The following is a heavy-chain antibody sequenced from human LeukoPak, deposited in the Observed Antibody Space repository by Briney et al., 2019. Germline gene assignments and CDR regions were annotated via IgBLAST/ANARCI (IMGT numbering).Heavy chain of an antibody. CDR3: AKDSVYYYGSGSYYGLDY. V-gene: IGHV3-23*01. J-gene: IGHJ4*02. CDR1: GFTFSSYA. CDR2: ISGSGGST. Sequence: GGSLRLSCAASGFTFSSYAMSWVRQAPGKGLEWVSAISGSGGSTYYADSVKGRFTISRDNSKNTLYLQMNSLRAEDTAVYYCAKDSVYYYGSGSYYGLDYWGQGTLVTVSS. D-gene: IGHD3-10*01.